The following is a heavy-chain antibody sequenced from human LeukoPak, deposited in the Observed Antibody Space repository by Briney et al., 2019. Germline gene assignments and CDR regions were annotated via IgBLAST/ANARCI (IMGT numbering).Heavy chain of an antibody. CDR1: GFTFSSYA. CDR3: GKDRNVYCSGGSCYTL. J-gene: IGHJ4*02. D-gene: IGHD2-15*01. Sequence: GGSLRLSCTASGFTFSSYAMSWVREPPGKGLEWGSLTSGGGDSTYYADSVKGRFTISRDNSKNTLYLEMNSLRAEDTAVYYCGKDRNVYCSGGSCYTLWGQGTLVTVSS. CDR2: TSGGGDST. V-gene: IGHV3-23*01.